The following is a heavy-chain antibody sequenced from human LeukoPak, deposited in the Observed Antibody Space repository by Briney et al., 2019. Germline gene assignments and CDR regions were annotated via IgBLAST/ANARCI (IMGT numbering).Heavy chain of an antibody. CDR3: AREPPPDYYDSSGYYSGAFDI. CDR1: GFTVSSNY. Sequence: GGSLRLSCAASGFTVSSNYMSWVRQAPGKGLEWVSVIYSGGSTYYADSVKGRFTISRDNSKNTLSLQMNSLRAEDTAVYYCAREPPPDYYDSSGYYSGAFDIWGQGTMVTVSS. V-gene: IGHV3-66*01. J-gene: IGHJ3*02. CDR2: IYSGGST. D-gene: IGHD3-22*01.